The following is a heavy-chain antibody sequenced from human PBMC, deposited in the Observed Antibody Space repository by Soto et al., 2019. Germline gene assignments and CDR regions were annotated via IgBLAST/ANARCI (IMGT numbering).Heavy chain of an antibody. CDR1: GGSISSGGYD. CDR3: ARGPSGDKVDY. Sequence: QVQLQESGPGLVEPSQTLSLTCTVSGGSISSGGYDWSWIRQPPGKDLEWIGHIYNSGNTYSNPSLKSRVTISVDTSTNQFSLKLSSVTAADTAVYSCARGPSGDKVDYWGQGTLVTVSS. D-gene: IGHD1-26*01. CDR2: IYNSGNT. V-gene: IGHV4-30-4*01. J-gene: IGHJ4*02.